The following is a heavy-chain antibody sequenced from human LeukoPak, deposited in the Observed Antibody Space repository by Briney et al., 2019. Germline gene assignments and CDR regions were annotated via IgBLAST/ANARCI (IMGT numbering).Heavy chain of an antibody. V-gene: IGHV4-61*02. CDR3: ARGVTGITMVRGAIFDP. Sequence: PSETLSLTCTVSGGSISSSSYYWGWIRQPPGKGLEWIGRIYTSGSTNYNPSLKSRVTISVDTSKNQFSLKLSSVTAADTAVYYCARGVTGITMVRGAIFDPWGQGTLVTVSS. CDR1: GGSISSSSYY. J-gene: IGHJ5*02. D-gene: IGHD3-10*01. CDR2: IYTSGST.